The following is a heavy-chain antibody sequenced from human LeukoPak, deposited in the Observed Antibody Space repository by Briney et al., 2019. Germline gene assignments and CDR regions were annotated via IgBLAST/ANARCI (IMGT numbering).Heavy chain of an antibody. J-gene: IGHJ4*02. CDR1: GYTFTGYY. Sequence: ASVKVSCKASGYTFTGYYMHWVRQAPGRGLEWMGWINPNSGGTNYAQKFQGRVTMTRDTSISTAYMELSRLRSDDTAVYYCASPYEDSSGYTDYWGQGTLVTVSS. V-gene: IGHV1-2*02. CDR2: INPNSGGT. CDR3: ASPYEDSSGYTDY. D-gene: IGHD3-22*01.